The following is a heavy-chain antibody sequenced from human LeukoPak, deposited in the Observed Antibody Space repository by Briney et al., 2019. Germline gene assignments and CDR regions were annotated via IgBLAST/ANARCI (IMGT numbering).Heavy chain of an antibody. V-gene: IGHV5-51*01. CDR2: SYPGDSDT. J-gene: IGHJ4*02. CDR1: GYSFTSYW. CDR3: ARRWHYHSFDY. Sequence: GESLKISXKGSGYSFTSYWIGWVRQMPGKGLEWMGISYPGDSDTIYSPSFQGQVTISADKSISTAYLQWSSLKASDTTMYYCARRWHYHSFDYWGQGTLVTVSS. D-gene: IGHD3-22*01.